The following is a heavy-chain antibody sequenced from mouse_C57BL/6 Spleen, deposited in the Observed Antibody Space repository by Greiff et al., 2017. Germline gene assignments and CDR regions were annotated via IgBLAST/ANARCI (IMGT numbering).Heavy chain of an antibody. J-gene: IGHJ4*01. CDR3: ARSGSPCAMDY. CDR2: IDPSGSDT. V-gene: IGHV1-52*01. CDR1: GYTFTSYW. D-gene: IGHD6-1*01. Sequence: QVQLQQPGAELVRPGSSVKLSCKASGYTFTSYWMHWVKQRPIQGLEWIGNIDPSGSDTNYNQKFKDKATLTVDKTSSPAYMQLSMLASKDSAVDYGARSGSPCAMDYWGQGTSVTVSS.